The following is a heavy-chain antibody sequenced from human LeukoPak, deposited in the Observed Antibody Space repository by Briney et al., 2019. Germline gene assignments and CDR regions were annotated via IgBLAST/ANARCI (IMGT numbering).Heavy chain of an antibody. D-gene: IGHD3-22*01. CDR1: GGTFSSYA. V-gene: IGHV1-69*04. CDR3: ATGAPENYYDSSGYYLGY. CDR2: IIPILGIA. J-gene: IGHJ4*02. Sequence: ASVKVSCKASGGTFSSYAISWVRQAPGQGLEWMGRIIPILGIANYAQKFQGRVTITADKSTSTAYMELSSLRSEDTAVYYCATGAPENYYDSSGYYLGYWGQGTLVTVSS.